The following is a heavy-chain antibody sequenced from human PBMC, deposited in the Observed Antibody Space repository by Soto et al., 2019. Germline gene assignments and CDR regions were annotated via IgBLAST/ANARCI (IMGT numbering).Heavy chain of an antibody. CDR1: GFTLSYYV. CDR3: AKESRVYGDNVKDFDY. J-gene: IGHJ4*02. CDR2: ISYDGSNK. Sequence: QVQLVESGGGVVQPGRSLRLSCAASGFTLSYYVMHWVRQAPGKGLEWVAVISYDGSNKNYADSVKGRFTISRDNSKNTLSLKMNSLRAEDTAVYYCAKESRVYGDNVKDFDYWGQGTLVTVPS. V-gene: IGHV3-30*18. D-gene: IGHD4-17*01.